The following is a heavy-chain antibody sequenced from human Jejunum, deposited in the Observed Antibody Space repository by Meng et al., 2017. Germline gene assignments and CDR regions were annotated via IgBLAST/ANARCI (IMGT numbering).Heavy chain of an antibody. V-gene: IGHV1-46*01. Sequence: ASVKVSCKASGYTFSNYLIHWVRQAPGQGLEWVGLIDPSGGSTTYAQKFQGRVTMTRDTSTSTVYMELSSLTSDDTAVFYCAREKFGTAPDSWGQGTLVTVSS. J-gene: IGHJ4*02. CDR2: IDPSGGST. CDR1: GYTFSNYL. CDR3: AREKFGTAPDS. D-gene: IGHD5-18*01.